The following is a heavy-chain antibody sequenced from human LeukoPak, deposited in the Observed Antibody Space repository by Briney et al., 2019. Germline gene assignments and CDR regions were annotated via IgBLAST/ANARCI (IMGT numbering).Heavy chain of an antibody. Sequence: GASVKVSCKASGGTFSSYAISWVRQAPGQGLEWMGGIIPIFGTANYAQKFQGRVTITAAESTSTAYMELSSLRSEDTAVYYCARDSRTYSSSWTASTRYYYYYGMDVWGQGTMVTVSS. CDR1: GGTFSSYA. CDR3: ARDSRTYSSSWTASTRYYYYYGMDV. J-gene: IGHJ6*02. CDR2: IIPIFGTA. D-gene: IGHD6-13*01. V-gene: IGHV1-69*13.